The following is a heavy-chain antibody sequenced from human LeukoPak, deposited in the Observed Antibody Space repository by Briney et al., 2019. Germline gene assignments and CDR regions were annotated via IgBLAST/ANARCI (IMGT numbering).Heavy chain of an antibody. CDR3: AKDALTKGAFDI. D-gene: IGHD4-11*01. Sequence: GGSLRLSCAASGFTFRNFVMNWVRRAPGKGLEWASAISGSGDTTYYADSVKGRFTISRDNSKNTLYLQMNSLRAEDTAVYYCAKDALTKGAFDIWGQGTMVTVSS. CDR1: GFTFRNFV. J-gene: IGHJ3*02. CDR2: ISGSGDTT. V-gene: IGHV3-23*01.